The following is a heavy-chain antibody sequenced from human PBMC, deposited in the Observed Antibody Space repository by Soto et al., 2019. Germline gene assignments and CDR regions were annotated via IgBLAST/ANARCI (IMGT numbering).Heavy chain of an antibody. J-gene: IGHJ3*02. V-gene: IGHV1-69*13. CDR2: IIPIFGTA. D-gene: IGHD4-17*01. CDR1: GGTFSSYA. Sequence: SVKVSCKASGGTFSSYAISWVRQAPGQGLEWMGGIIPIFGTANYAQKFQGRVTITADESTSTAYMELSSLRSEDTAVYYCARDDYGDYDAFDIWGQGTMVTVSS. CDR3: ARDDYGDYDAFDI.